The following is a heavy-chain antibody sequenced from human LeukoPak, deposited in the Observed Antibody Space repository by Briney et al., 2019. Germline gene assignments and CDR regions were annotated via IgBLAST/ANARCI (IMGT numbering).Heavy chain of an antibody. V-gene: IGHV4-4*07. Sequence: PSETLSLTCTVSGGSISSYYWSWIRQPAGKGLEWIGRIYTSGSTNYNPSLKSRVTTSVDTSKNQFSLKLSSVTAADTAVYYCARDNIVVVVDYYYYGMDVWGQGTTVTVSS. CDR3: ARDNIVVVVDYYYYGMDV. CDR2: IYTSGST. CDR1: GGSISSYY. J-gene: IGHJ6*02. D-gene: IGHD2-15*01.